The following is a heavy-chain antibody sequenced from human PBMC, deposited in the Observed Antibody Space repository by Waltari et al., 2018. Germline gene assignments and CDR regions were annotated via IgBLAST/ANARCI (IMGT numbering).Heavy chain of an antibody. Sequence: EVQLVQSGAEVKKPGESLKISCKGSGYSFTSYWIGWVRQMPGKGLDWMGSIYPGDSDTRYSPSFQGQVTISADKSISTAYLQWSSLKASDTAMYYCARLEVEEEYGSGSYYRLWGQGTLVTVSS. CDR1: GYSFTSYW. CDR3: ARLEVEEEYGSGSYYRL. D-gene: IGHD3-10*01. J-gene: IGHJ4*02. V-gene: IGHV5-51*03. CDR2: IYPGDSDT.